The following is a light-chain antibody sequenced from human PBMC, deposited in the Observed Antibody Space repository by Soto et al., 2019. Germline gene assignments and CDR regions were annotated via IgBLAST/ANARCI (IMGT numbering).Light chain of an antibody. J-gene: IGLJ2*01. CDR2: DVT. CDR1: SSDVGGYDF. V-gene: IGLV2-14*03. CDR3: SSYTSSSTHVL. Sequence: QSVLTQPASVSGSPGQSITISCTGTSSDVGGYDFVSWYQHHPGKAPKLMIYDVTYRPSGVSNRFSGSRSGNTASLTISGLQAEDEADYYCSSYTSSSTHVLFGGGTQLTVL.